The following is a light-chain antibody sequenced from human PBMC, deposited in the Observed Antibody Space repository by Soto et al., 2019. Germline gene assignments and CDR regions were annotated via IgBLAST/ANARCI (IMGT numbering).Light chain of an antibody. V-gene: IGKV1-39*01. CDR1: QSISRF. CDR2: AAS. Sequence: DSQMTQSPSSLSASVGDRVTITCRASQSISRFLHWYQQKPGKAPTVLIYAASTLQSGVPSRFSGSGSATDFTLTISSLHPEDFATYYCQQSHSTPRAFGGGTKVDIK. CDR3: QQSHSTPRA. J-gene: IGKJ4*01.